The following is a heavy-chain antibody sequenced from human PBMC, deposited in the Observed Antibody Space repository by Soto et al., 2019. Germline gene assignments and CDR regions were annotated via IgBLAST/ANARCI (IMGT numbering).Heavy chain of an antibody. V-gene: IGHV1-18*01. Sequence: QVQLVQSGAEVKKPGASVKVSCKASGYTFTSYGISWVRQAPGQGLEWMGWISAYNGNTNYAQKLQGRVTMTTDTSTITAYMEPRSLRSDDTAVYYCASSRYCSGGSCLFPFDYWGQGTLVTVSS. D-gene: IGHD2-15*01. CDR3: ASSRYCSGGSCLFPFDY. J-gene: IGHJ4*02. CDR2: ISAYNGNT. CDR1: GYTFTSYG.